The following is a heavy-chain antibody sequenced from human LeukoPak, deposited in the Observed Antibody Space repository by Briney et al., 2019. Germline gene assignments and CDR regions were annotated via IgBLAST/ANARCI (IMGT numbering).Heavy chain of an antibody. CDR3: AGVVVPAANWFDP. J-gene: IGHJ5*02. Sequence: SETLSLTCTVSGGSISSYYWSWIRQPPGKGLEWIAYLFYSGSTDYNPSLESRVTISVDTSKNQFSLKLSSVTAADTAVYYCAGVVVPAANWFDPWGQGTLVTVSS. CDR2: LFYSGST. D-gene: IGHD2-2*01. CDR1: GGSISSYY. V-gene: IGHV4-59*12.